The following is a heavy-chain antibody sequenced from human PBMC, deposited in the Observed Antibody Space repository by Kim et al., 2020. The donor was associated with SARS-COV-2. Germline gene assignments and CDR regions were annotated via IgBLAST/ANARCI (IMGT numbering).Heavy chain of an antibody. Sequence: SVKVSCKASGGTFSSYAISWVRQAPGQGLEWMGRIIPILGIANYAQKFQGRVTITADKSTSTAYMELSSLRSEDTAVYYCARANYDFWSVNLYGYYYMDVWGKGTTVTVSS. J-gene: IGHJ6*03. D-gene: IGHD3-3*01. CDR1: GGTFSSYA. CDR2: IIPILGIA. CDR3: ARANYDFWSVNLYGYYYMDV. V-gene: IGHV1-69*04.